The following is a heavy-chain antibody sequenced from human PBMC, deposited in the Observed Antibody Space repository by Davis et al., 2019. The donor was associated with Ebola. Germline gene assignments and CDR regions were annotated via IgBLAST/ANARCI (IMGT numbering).Heavy chain of an antibody. CDR1: GGTFSSYA. J-gene: IGHJ4*02. CDR2: IIPIFGTA. V-gene: IGHV1-69*06. Sequence: SVKVSCKASGGTFSSYAISWVRQAPGQGLEWMGGIIPIFGTANYAQKFQGRVTITADKSTSTAYMELSSLRSEDTAVYYCAREGRLWARRVDYWGQGTLVTVSS. CDR3: AREGRLWARRVDY. D-gene: IGHD3-16*01.